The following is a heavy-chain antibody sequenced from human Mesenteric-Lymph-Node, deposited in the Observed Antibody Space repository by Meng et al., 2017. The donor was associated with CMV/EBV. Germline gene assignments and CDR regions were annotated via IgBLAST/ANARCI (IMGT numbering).Heavy chain of an antibody. Sequence: GESLKISCAASGFTFSSYGMHWVRQAPGKGLEWVAFIRYDGSNKYYADSVKGRFTISRDNSKNTLYLQMNSLRPEDTAVYYCAKGYLGGVYYGMDVWGQGTTVTVSS. CDR3: AKGYLGGVYYGMDV. D-gene: IGHD3-16*01. J-gene: IGHJ6*02. V-gene: IGHV3-30*02. CDR1: GFTFSSYG. CDR2: IRYDGSNK.